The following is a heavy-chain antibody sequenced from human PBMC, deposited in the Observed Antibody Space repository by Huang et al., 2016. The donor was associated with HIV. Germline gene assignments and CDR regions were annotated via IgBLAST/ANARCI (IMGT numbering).Heavy chain of an antibody. CDR2: IYYSGGT. CDR1: GGSIRSDNYY. CDR3: ARLPGSITMIRGVITDPY. D-gene: IGHD3-10*01. Sequence: QLQLQESGPGLVKPSETLSLTCTVSGGSIRSDNYYWGWIRQPPGKGLEGIGRIYYSGGTYYNPSLKGRVTITVDTSKNQFSLKMRSVTAADTAVYYCARLPGSITMIRGVITDPYWGQGTLVTVSS. J-gene: IGHJ4*02. V-gene: IGHV4-39*01.